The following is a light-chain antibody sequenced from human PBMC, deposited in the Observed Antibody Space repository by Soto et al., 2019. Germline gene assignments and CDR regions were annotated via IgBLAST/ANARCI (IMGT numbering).Light chain of an antibody. Sequence: IQLTQSPSSLSASVGDRVTITCRASQGISSYLAWYQQKPGKAPKLLIYAASTLQIGVPSRFSGSGSGTDFRLTISSLQPQDFATYYCQQSSTTPRTFGQGTNVDFK. CDR2: AAS. CDR1: QGISSY. V-gene: IGKV1-39*01. CDR3: QQSSTTPRT. J-gene: IGKJ1*01.